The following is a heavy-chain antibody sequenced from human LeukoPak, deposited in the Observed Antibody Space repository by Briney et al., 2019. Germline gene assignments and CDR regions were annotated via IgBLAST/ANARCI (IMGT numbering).Heavy chain of an antibody. CDR2: TIPILGIA. D-gene: IGHD6-19*01. V-gene: IGHV1-69*04. J-gene: IGHJ4*02. CDR1: GGTFSSYA. CDR3: ARAVAGNDFDY. Sequence: ASVKVSCKASGGTFSSYAISWVRQAPGQGLEWMGRTIPILGIANYAQKFQGRVTITADKSTSTAYMELSSLRSEDTAVYYCARAVAGNDFDYWGQGTLVTVSS.